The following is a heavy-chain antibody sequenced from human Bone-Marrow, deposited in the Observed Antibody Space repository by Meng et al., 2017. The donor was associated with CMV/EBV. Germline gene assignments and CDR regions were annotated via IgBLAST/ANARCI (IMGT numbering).Heavy chain of an antibody. V-gene: IGHV3-7*01. J-gene: IGHJ4*02. CDR2: IKQDGSEK. CDR1: GFTFSSYW. Sequence: GESLKISCAASGFTFSSYWMSWVRQAPGKGLEWVANIKQDGSEKYYVDSVKGRFTISRDNAKNSLYLQMNSLRVEDTAVYYCAKGRRSSERTFDFWGQGTLVTVSS. CDR3: AKGRRSSERTFDF. D-gene: IGHD3-10*01.